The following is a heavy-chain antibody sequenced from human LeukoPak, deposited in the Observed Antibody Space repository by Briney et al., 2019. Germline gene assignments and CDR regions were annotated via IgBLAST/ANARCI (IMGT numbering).Heavy chain of an antibody. D-gene: IGHD4-17*01. CDR3: ARGVKDGDYVAQGY. V-gene: IGHV1-2*02. CDR1: GYTLTGYY. J-gene: IGHJ4*02. CDR2: INPNSGGT. Sequence: ASVKVSCKASGYTLTGYYMLWVRQAPGQGLEWMGWINPNSGGTNYAQKFQGRVTMTRDTSISTAYMELSRLRSDDTAVYYCARGVKDGDYVAQGYWGQGTLVTVSS.